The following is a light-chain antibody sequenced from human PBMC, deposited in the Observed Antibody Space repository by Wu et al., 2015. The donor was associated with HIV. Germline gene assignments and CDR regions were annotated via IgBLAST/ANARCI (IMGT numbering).Light chain of an antibody. V-gene: IGKV3-20*01. CDR1: QSVSSNF. CDR2: GAS. CDR3: QQYGSSPIT. Sequence: EIVLTQSPGTLSLSPGERATLSCRASQSVSSNFLAWYQQKPGQAPRLLIYGASSRAPGIPDRFSGSGSGTDFTLTISRLEPKDFAVYYCQQYGSSPITFGQGTRLGIK. J-gene: IGKJ5*01.